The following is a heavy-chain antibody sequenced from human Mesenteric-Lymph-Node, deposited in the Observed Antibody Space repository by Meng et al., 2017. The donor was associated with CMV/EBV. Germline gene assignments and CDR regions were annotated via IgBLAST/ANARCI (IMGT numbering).Heavy chain of an antibody. Sequence: SWKGSGYSFSHYWIGWVRQMPGKGLEWMGIIYPGDSDTRYSPSFQGQVTISADKSISTAYLQWSSLKASDTAMYYCASMTLATAGLYWGQGTLVTVSS. V-gene: IGHV5-51*01. D-gene: IGHD6-13*01. CDR2: IYPGDSDT. CDR1: GYSFSHYW. CDR3: ASMTLATAGLY. J-gene: IGHJ4*02.